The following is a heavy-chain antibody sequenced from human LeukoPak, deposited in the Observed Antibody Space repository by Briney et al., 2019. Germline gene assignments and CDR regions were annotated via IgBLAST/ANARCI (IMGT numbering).Heavy chain of an antibody. CDR1: GGSISSGGYS. CDR2: IYHSGST. V-gene: IGHV4-30-2*01. J-gene: IGHJ4*02. Sequence: PSQTLSLTCAVSGGSISSGGYSWSWIRQPPGKGLEWIGYIYHSGSTYYNPSLKGRVTISVDRSKNQFSLKLSSVTAADTAVYYCARRAVTTLDYWGQGTLVTVSS. CDR3: ARRAVTTLDY. D-gene: IGHD4-17*01.